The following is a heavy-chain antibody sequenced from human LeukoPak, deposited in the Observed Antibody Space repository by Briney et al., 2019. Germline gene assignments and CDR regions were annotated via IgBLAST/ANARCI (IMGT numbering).Heavy chain of an antibody. CDR1: GFTFSSYS. J-gene: IGHJ5*02. Sequence: GGSLRLSCAASGFTFSSYSMNWVRPAPGKGLEWVSSISSSSSYIYYADSVKGRFTISRDNAKNSLFPQMNSPRAEDTAVYYCARAHGYCSSTTCFHWFDPWGQGTLVTVSS. CDR2: ISSSSSYI. CDR3: ARAHGYCSSTTCFHWFDP. V-gene: IGHV3-21*06. D-gene: IGHD2-2*01.